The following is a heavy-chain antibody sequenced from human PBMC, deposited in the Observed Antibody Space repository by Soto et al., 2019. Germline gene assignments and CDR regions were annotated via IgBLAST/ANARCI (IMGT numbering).Heavy chain of an antibody. V-gene: IGHV3-66*01. CDR1: GFIVSTSY. CDR3: ARDSYTRY. Sequence: EVQLVESGGGLVQPGGSLRRSCAASGFIVSTSYMSWVRQAPGKGLEWVSIIYNDGSTYYADSVKGRFTVSRYDSKNTLYLEILSLRAEDTAVYYCARDSYTRYWGQGTLVTVSS. D-gene: IGHD4-4*01. CDR2: IYNDGST. J-gene: IGHJ4*02.